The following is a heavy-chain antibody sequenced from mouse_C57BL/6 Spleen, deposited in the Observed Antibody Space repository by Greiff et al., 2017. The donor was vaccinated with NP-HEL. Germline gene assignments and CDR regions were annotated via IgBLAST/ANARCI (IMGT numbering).Heavy chain of an antibody. CDR2: INPYNGDT. V-gene: IGHV1-20*01. CDR3: ARHGSSSYAMDY. CDR1: GYSFTGYF. J-gene: IGHJ4*01. Sequence: VQLQQSGPELVKPGDSVKISCKASGYSFTGYFMNWVMQSHGKSLEWIGRINPYNGDTFYNQKFKGKATLTVDKSSSTAHMELRSLTSEDSAVYYCARHGSSSYAMDYWGQGTSVTVSS. D-gene: IGHD1-1*01.